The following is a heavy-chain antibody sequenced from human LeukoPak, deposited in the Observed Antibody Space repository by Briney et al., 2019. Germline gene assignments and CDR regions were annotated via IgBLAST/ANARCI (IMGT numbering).Heavy chain of an antibody. CDR1: GFTFSSYA. CDR2: ISYDGSNK. Sequence: GGSLRLSCAASGFTFSSYAMHWVRQAPGKGLEWVAVISYDGSNKYYADSVKGRFTISRDNSKNTLYLQMNSLRVEDTAVYYCAREGQDIVVVPAAPRDYYYYCGMDVWGKGTTVTVSS. D-gene: IGHD2-2*01. CDR3: AREGQDIVVVPAAPRDYYYYCGMDV. V-gene: IGHV3-30*04. J-gene: IGHJ6*04.